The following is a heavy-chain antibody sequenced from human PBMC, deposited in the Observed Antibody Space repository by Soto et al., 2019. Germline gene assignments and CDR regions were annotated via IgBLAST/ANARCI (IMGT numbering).Heavy chain of an antibody. D-gene: IGHD6-19*01. Sequence: QVQLVQSGAEEKKPGASVKVSCKASGYTFTSYAMHWVRQAPGQRLEWMGWINAGNGNTKYSQKFQGRVTINRDTSASTAHMELSSLRSEDTAVYYCAREGYSSGWSDAFDIWGQGTMVTVSS. CDR2: INAGNGNT. V-gene: IGHV1-3*05. J-gene: IGHJ3*02. CDR1: GYTFTSYA. CDR3: AREGYSSGWSDAFDI.